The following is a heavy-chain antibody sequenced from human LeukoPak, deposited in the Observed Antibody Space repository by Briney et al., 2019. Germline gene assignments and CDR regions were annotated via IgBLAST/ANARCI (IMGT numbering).Heavy chain of an antibody. Sequence: ASVKVSCKASGYTFTDYYMHWVRQAPGQGLEWMGWINPNSGGTNYAQKFQGRVTMTRDTSISTVYMQLNSLRSDDTAVFYCARASGGGQTSFDIWGQGTVVTVSS. V-gene: IGHV1-2*02. D-gene: IGHD3-16*01. CDR3: ARASGGGQTSFDI. J-gene: IGHJ3*02. CDR1: GYTFTDYY. CDR2: INPNSGGT.